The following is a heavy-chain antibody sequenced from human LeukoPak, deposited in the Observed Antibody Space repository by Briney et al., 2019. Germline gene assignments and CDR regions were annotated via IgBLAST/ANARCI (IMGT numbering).Heavy chain of an antibody. J-gene: IGHJ4*02. CDR3: ARLEGYYGSSGYYRDY. CDR1: GYSFTSYW. V-gene: IGHV5-51*01. D-gene: IGHD3-22*01. Sequence: GESLKISCKGSGYSFTSYWIGWVRQMPGKGLGWMGIIYPGDSDTRYSPSFQGQVTISADKSISTAYLQWSSLKASDTAMYYCARLEGYYGSSGYYRDYWGQGTLVTVSS. CDR2: IYPGDSDT.